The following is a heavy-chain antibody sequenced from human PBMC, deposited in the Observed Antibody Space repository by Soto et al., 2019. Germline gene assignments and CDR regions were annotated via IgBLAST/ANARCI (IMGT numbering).Heavy chain of an antibody. J-gene: IGHJ4*02. Sequence: QVQLVQSGAEVKKPGASVKVSCKASGYTFTHYYIHWVRQAPGQVLEWMGMINPSGGSTDYAQKLQGRVTMTTDTSTTTVYMELSSLRSDDTAVYYCARPPFPGCINGVCYPCDHWGQGTLVTVSS. D-gene: IGHD2-8*01. CDR1: GYTFTHYY. CDR3: ARPPFPGCINGVCYPCDH. V-gene: IGHV1-46*01. CDR2: INPSGGST.